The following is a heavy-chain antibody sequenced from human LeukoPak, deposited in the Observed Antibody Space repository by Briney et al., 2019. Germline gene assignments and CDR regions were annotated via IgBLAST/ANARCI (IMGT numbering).Heavy chain of an antibody. J-gene: IGHJ6*03. V-gene: IGHV1-69*01. CDR1: GGTFSSYA. CDR3: ARATRADIVVVPAAIEAYYYYYMDV. D-gene: IGHD2-2*02. CDR2: IIPIFGTA. Sequence: GASVKVSCKASGGTFSSYAISWVRQAPGQGLEWMGGIIPIFGTANYAQKFQGRVTITADESTSTAYMELSSLRSEDTAMYYCARATRADIVVVPAAIEAYYYYYMDVWGKGTTVTVSS.